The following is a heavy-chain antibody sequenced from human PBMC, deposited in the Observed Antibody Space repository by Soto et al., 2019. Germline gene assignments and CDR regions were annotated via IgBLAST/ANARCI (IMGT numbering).Heavy chain of an antibody. CDR3: ARGDSTDCSNGVCSFFYNHDMDV. CDR2: INPKSDDT. J-gene: IGHJ6*02. CDR1: GYPFSDNQ. Sequence: ASVKVSCKASGYPFSDNQIHWLRRVPGQGLEWMGRINPKSDDTNYAQKFQGRATMTRDTSIDTAYLELTGLTSDDTAIYYCARGDSTDCSNGVCSFFYNHDMDVWGQGTTVTVSS. D-gene: IGHD2-8*01. V-gene: IGHV1-2*02.